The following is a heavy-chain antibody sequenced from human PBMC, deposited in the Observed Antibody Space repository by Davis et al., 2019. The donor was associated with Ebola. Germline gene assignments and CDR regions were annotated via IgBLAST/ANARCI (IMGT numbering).Heavy chain of an antibody. J-gene: IGHJ4*02. CDR1: GHTSTTYS. V-gene: IGHV1-3*04. CDR2: INIGNGNT. D-gene: IGHD3-3*01. CDR3: ARSGYDFWSGYPDY. Sequence: ASVKVSCKASGHTSTTYSIHWVRQAPGQRLEWMGWINIGNGNTKYSQKFQGRVTTTRDTSASTAYMELSSLRSEDTAVYYCARSGYDFWSGYPDYWGQGTLVTVSS.